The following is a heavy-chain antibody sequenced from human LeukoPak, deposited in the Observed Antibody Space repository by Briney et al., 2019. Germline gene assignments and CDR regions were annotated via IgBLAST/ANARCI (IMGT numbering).Heavy chain of an antibody. CDR1: GYTFTGYY. Sequence: SVKVSCKASGYTFTGYYMHWVRQAPGQGLEWMGWINPNSGGTNYAQKFQDRVSMTRDTSISTAYMHLSRLRSADTAVYYCARSPHILTGENFDYWGQGTLLTVSS. CDR3: ARSPHILTGENFDY. D-gene: IGHD3-9*01. J-gene: IGHJ4*02. CDR2: INPNSGGT. V-gene: IGHV1-2*02.